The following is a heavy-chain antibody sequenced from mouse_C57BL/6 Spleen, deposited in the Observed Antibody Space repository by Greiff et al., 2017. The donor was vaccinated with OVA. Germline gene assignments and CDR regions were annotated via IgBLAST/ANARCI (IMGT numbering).Heavy chain of an antibody. CDR1: GYTFTDYE. D-gene: IGHD2-2*01. Sequence: VKLQQSGAALVRPGASVTLSCKASGYTFTDYEMHWVKQTPVHGLEWIGAIDPETGGTAYNQKFKGKAILTADKSSSTAYMELRSLTSEDSAVYYCTRGGSTMVTYFDYWGQGTTLTVSS. V-gene: IGHV1-15*01. J-gene: IGHJ2*01. CDR3: TRGGSTMVTYFDY. CDR2: IDPETGGT.